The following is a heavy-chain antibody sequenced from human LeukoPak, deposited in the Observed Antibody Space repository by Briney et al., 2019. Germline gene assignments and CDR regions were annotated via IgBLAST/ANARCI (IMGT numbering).Heavy chain of an antibody. J-gene: IGHJ6*03. Sequence: GGSLRLSCAASDFSFITYAMSWVRQAPGKGLEWVSYISSSGSTIYYADSVKGRFTISRDNAKNSLYLQMNSLRAEDAGVYYCASNYFGSGSMKGDFYYMDVWGKGTTVTISS. CDR2: ISSSGSTI. D-gene: IGHD3-10*01. CDR1: DFSFITYA. CDR3: ASNYFGSGSMKGDFYYMDV. V-gene: IGHV3-48*03.